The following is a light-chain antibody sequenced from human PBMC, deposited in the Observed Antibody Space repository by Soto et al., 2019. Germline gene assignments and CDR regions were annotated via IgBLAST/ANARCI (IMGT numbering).Light chain of an antibody. CDR2: AAT. V-gene: IGKV1-27*01. J-gene: IGKJ4*01. CDR1: QGIRNY. CDR3: QNSYRAPLT. Sequence: DIQMTQSPSSLAASVGDRVTITCRASQGIRNYLVWYQQKPGKPPKPLIYAATTLDSGAPSRFSGSGSGKDFTLTISSLQPEDVANYYCQNSYRAPLTFGGGTKVEIK.